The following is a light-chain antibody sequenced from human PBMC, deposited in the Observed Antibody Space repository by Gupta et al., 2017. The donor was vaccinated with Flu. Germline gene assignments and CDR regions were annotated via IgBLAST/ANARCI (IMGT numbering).Light chain of an antibody. V-gene: IGLV3-21*02. J-gene: IGLJ3*02. CDR3: QVCDSYGDHWV. CDR1: RIGSKP. Sequence: GQTARISCGGDRIGSKPVHWYLQKAGQSPVLVVHDANGRPDGSPEVFSGANTGKTTTLTSTRVEAGDEADYHCQVCDSYGDHWVFGGGTKLTVL. CDR2: DAN.